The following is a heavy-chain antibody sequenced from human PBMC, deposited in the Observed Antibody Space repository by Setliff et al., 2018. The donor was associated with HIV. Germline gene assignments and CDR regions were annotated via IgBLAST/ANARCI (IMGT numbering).Heavy chain of an antibody. Sequence: GASVKVSCKASGYTFTSYAMHWVRQAPGQRLEWMGWINAGNGNTKYSQKFQGRVTINRDTSVSTAYMELSSLRSEDTAVYYCATKGYGSGSYYMDVWGKVTTVTVSS. J-gene: IGHJ6*03. V-gene: IGHV1-3*01. CDR3: ATKGYGSGSYYMDV. CDR2: INAGNGNT. D-gene: IGHD3-10*01. CDR1: GYTFTSYA.